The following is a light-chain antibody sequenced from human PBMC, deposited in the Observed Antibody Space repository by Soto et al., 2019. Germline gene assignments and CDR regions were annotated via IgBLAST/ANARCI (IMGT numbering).Light chain of an antibody. J-gene: IGKJ1*01. V-gene: IGKV1-5*03. Sequence: IQMTQSPSTLSASVGDRVTITCRASQSISSWLAWYQQKPGKAPMLRIYKASVLESGVPSRFRGSGSGTEFTLTIRSLQPDDFATYFCQQYNSLWTFGQGTKVEIK. CDR3: QQYNSLWT. CDR2: KAS. CDR1: QSISSW.